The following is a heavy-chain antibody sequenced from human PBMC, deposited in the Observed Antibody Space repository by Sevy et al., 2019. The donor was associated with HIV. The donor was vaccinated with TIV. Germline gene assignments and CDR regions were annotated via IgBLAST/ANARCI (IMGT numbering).Heavy chain of an antibody. D-gene: IGHD2-21*01. J-gene: IGHJ6*03. CDR3: VRGPNCGVGGCQQISPYCLDV. Sequence: GGSLRLSCAASGFAFSDHYVDWVRQAPGKGLEWAGRIRNRPNRYTTEYAASVEGRFTISRDDSRHSLYLQMNSLKTEDSAVYYCVRGPNCGVGGCQQISPYCLDVWGKGATVTVSS. CDR1: GFAFSDHY. V-gene: IGHV3-72*01. CDR2: IRNRPNRYTT.